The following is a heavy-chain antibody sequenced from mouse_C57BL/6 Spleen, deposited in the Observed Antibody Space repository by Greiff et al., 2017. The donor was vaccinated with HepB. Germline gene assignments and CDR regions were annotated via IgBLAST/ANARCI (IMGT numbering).Heavy chain of an antibody. V-gene: IGHV1S81*02. Sequence: VQLQQSGAELVKAGASVKMSCKASGYTFTSYWMHWVKQRLGQGLEWFAETNPTNGRTYYNEKFKSKATLTVDKYSSTAYMLLSGTTFEDSAVYYCARIKKIVATYFDYWGQGTTLTVSS. CDR1: GYTFTSYW. CDR3: ARIKKIVATYFDY. D-gene: IGHD1-1*01. J-gene: IGHJ2*01. CDR2: TNPTNGRT.